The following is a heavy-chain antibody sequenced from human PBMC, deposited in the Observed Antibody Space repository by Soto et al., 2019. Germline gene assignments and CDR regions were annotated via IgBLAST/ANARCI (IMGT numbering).Heavy chain of an antibody. CDR2: VYHTGNT. D-gene: IGHD1-20*01. CDR3: AREQYNWKL. J-gene: IGHJ4*02. CDR1: GVSITPYY. Sequence: SETLSLTCTVSGVSITPYYWTWIRHPPGKGLEWIGYVYHTGNTYYNPSLKSRVTISLDTSKNQVSLRLKSVTAADTAVYYCAREQYNWKLWGQGTLVTVSS. V-gene: IGHV4-59*01.